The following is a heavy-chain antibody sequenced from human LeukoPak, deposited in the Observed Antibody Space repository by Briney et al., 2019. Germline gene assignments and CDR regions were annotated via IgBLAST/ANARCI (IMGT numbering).Heavy chain of an antibody. Sequence: SETLSLTCTVSGGSISSNSYYWGWIRQPPGKGLKWIGSIYYSGSTYYNPSLKSRVTISVDTSKNQFSLRLNSVTAADTAVYYCARNRYYYGSGNYGVPNWFDPWGQGTLVTVSS. CDR2: IYYSGST. J-gene: IGHJ5*02. CDR1: GGSISSNSYY. V-gene: IGHV4-39*01. D-gene: IGHD3-10*01. CDR3: ARNRYYYGSGNYGVPNWFDP.